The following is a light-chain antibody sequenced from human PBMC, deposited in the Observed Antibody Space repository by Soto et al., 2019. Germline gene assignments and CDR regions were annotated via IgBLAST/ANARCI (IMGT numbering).Light chain of an antibody. V-gene: IGKV1-5*01. J-gene: IGKJ1*01. CDR3: QQYDTSWT. CDR2: GAS. CDR1: QSVARW. Sequence: DIQMTQSPSTLTASVGDRITITCRASQSVARWLAWYQQKPGKAPKVLISGASNFESGVPSRFSGSGFGTQFTLSISSLQPDDSATYFCQQYDTSWTFGQGTKVEIK.